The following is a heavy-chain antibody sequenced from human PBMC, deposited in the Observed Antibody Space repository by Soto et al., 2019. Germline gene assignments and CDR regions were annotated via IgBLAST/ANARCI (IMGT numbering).Heavy chain of an antibody. CDR2: ISAYNGNT. CDR3: ARDYYCSGSPRAPFSF. J-gene: IGHJ1*01. D-gene: IGHD3-10*01. CDR1: GYTITRTG. Sequence: AVKVSCKASGYTITRTGISWGRPAPGQGLEWMGWISAYNGNTNYAQKLQGRVTMTTDTSTSTAYMELRSLRSDDTAVYYCARDYYCSGSPRAPFSFCGQGSPVTGSS. V-gene: IGHV1-18*04.